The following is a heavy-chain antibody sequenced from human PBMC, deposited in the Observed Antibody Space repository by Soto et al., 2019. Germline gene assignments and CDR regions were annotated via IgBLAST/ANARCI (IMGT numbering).Heavy chain of an antibody. D-gene: IGHD6-13*01. CDR3: ARAPGAAAGTGCFDY. CDR2: INPSGGST. CDR1: GYTFTSYY. V-gene: IGHV1-46*03. Sequence: GASVKVSCKASGYTFTSYYVHWVRQAPGQGLEWMGIINPSGGSTSYAQKFQGRVTMTRDTSTSTVYMELSSLRSEDTAVYYCARAPGAAAGTGCFDYWGQGTLVTVSS. J-gene: IGHJ4*02.